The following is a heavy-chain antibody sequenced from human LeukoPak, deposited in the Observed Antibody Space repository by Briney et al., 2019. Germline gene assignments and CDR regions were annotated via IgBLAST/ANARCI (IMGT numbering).Heavy chain of an antibody. CDR1: GYSISSTYC. CDR3: ARKDGDF. J-gene: IGHJ4*02. V-gene: IGHV4-38-2*02. CDR2: VCHSGST. Sequence: SETLSPTCTVSGYSISSTYCWGWIRQPPGKGLEWIGRVCHSGSTYYNPSLKSRVSISVDTSQNQFSLKLSSVTAADTAVYYCARKDGDFWGQGTLVTVSS.